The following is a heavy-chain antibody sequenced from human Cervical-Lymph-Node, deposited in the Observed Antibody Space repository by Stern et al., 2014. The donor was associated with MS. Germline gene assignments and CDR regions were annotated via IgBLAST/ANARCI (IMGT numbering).Heavy chain of an antibody. V-gene: IGHV1-69*17. CDR3: ARTDIVVVPAAIGDYYYGMDV. CDR2: IIPIFGIA. Sequence: QVQLVQSGAEVKKPGSSVKVSCKASGGTFSSYAISWVRQAPGQGLEWMGGIIPIFGIANYAQKFQGRVTITADKSTSTAYMELSSLRSEDTAVYYCARTDIVVVPAAIGDYYYGMDVWGQGTTVTVSS. J-gene: IGHJ6*02. CDR1: GGTFSSYA. D-gene: IGHD2-2*01.